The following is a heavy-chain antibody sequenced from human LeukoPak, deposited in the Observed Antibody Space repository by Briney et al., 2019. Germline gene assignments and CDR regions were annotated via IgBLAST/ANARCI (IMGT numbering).Heavy chain of an antibody. CDR3: AKETKARDIAGMGY. CDR2: INCNTGDT. CDR1: GYSFTVYF. D-gene: IGHD5-12*01. J-gene: IGHJ4*02. Sequence: ASVKVSCKASGYSFTVYFMHWVRQAPGQGPEWMGWINCNTGDTRYAQMFHGRVTMTRETSFTTVYMELSGLRSEDTAVYYCAKETKARDIAGMGYWGQGSLVTVSS. V-gene: IGHV1-2*02.